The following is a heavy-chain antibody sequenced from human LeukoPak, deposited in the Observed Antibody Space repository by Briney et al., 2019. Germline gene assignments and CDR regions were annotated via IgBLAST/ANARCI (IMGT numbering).Heavy chain of an antibody. CDR2: IYHSGST. V-gene: IGHV4-4*02. D-gene: IGHD6-19*01. J-gene: IGHJ5*02. CDR1: GGSISSSNW. CDR3: ARRKAGGWFDP. Sequence: SETLSLTCAVSGGSISSSNWWSWVRQPPGKGLEWIGEIYHSGSTNYNPSLKSRVTISVDTSKNQFSLKLSSVTAADTAVYYCARRKAGGWFDPWGQGTLVTVSS.